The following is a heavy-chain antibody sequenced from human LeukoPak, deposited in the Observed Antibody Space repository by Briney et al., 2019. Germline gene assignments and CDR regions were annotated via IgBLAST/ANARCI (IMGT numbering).Heavy chain of an antibody. V-gene: IGHV1-69*04. CDR1: GGTFSSYA. CDR2: IIPILGIA. D-gene: IGHD6-6*01. J-gene: IGHJ4*02. Sequence: ASVKVSCKASGGTFSSYAISWVRQAPGQGLEWMGRIIPILGIANYAQKFQGRVTITADKSMSTAYMELSSLRSEDTAVYYCATQSCSSSSAWVDYWGQGTRVTVSS. CDR3: ATQSCSSSSAWVDY.